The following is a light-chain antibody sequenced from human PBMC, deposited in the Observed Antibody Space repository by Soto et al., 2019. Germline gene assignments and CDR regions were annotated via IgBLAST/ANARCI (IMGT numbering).Light chain of an antibody. Sequence: QLVLTQPPSASGTPGQRVTISCSGSSFNIGSNYVYWYQQLPGTAHKLLIYSNNQRPSGVPDRFAGSKSGTSASLAISGLRCEDEADYYCAAWDDSLNGYVFGTGTKLTVL. J-gene: IGLJ1*01. CDR3: AAWDDSLNGYV. CDR1: SFNIGSNY. CDR2: SNN. V-gene: IGLV1-47*02.